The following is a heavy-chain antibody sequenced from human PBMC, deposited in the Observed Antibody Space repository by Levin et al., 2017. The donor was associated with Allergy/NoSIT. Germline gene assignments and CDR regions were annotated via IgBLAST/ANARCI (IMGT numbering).Heavy chain of an antibody. CDR2: IYYSGST. J-gene: IGHJ5*02. D-gene: IGHD3-22*01. CDR3: ARADADPLYYYDSSGLNNWFDP. V-gene: IGHV4-39*07. Sequence: SETLSLTCTVSGGSISSSSYYWGWIRQPPGKGLEWIGSIYYSGSTYYNPSLKSRVTISVDTSKNQFSLKLSSVTAADTAVYYCARADADPLYYYDSSGLNNWFDPWGQGTLVTVSS. CDR1: GGSISSSSYY.